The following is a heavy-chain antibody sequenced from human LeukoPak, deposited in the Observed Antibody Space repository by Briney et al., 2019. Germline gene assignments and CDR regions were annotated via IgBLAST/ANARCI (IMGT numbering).Heavy chain of an antibody. D-gene: IGHD1-26*01. CDR3: ARTSGSSLPN. Sequence: ASVKVSCKASGYTFTSYGISWVRQAPGQGLEWMGWISAYNGNTNYAQKLQGRVTLTRDMSTSTDYLELSSLRSEDTAVYYCARTSGSSLPNWGQGTMVTVSS. CDR2: ISAYNGNT. J-gene: IGHJ3*01. CDR1: GYTFTSYG. V-gene: IGHV1-18*01.